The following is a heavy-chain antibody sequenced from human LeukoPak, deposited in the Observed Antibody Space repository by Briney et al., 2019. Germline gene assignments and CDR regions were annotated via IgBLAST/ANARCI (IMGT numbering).Heavy chain of an antibody. CDR2: INLGNGNT. CDR3: AGTGLFYKWNDGQFNWFDP. J-gene: IGHJ5*02. Sequence: SVKVSCKASGYSFTSQAVYWVRQAPGQRLEWMGWINLGNGNTKYSEKFQGRVTITRDTSASTVYMELTGLRLEDTAIYYCAGTGLFYKWNDGQFNWFDPWGQGTLVTVSS. V-gene: IGHV1-3*01. D-gene: IGHD1-1*01. CDR1: GYSFTSQA.